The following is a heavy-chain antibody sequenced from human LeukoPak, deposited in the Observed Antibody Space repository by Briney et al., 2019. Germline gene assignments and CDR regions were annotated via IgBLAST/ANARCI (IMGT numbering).Heavy chain of an antibody. CDR2: ISSSSSYI. Sequence: PGGSLRLSCAASGFTFSSYSMNWVRQAPGKGLEWVSSISSSSSYIYYADSVKGRFTISRDNAKYSLYLQMNSLRAEDTAVYYCARDLGWDYDFWSGYYSHYGMDVWGQGTTVTVSS. V-gene: IGHV3-21*01. J-gene: IGHJ6*02. CDR1: GFTFSSYS. D-gene: IGHD3-3*01. CDR3: ARDLGWDYDFWSGYYSHYGMDV.